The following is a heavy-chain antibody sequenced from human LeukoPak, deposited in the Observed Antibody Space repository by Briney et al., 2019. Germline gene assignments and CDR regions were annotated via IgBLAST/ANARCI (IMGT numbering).Heavy chain of an antibody. CDR3: ARDGGYTGGWTYGAGDY. CDR1: GFTFSAYV. Sequence: GGSLRLSCAASGFTFSAYVMHWVRQAPGKGLECVAVIANDGNEKCNADSVKGRFSISRDNSKNTLYLQMSSLRTEDTSVYYCARDGGYTGGWTYGAGDYWGQGTLVRVSS. CDR2: IANDGNEK. J-gene: IGHJ4*01. D-gene: IGHD2-8*02. V-gene: IGHV3-30*04.